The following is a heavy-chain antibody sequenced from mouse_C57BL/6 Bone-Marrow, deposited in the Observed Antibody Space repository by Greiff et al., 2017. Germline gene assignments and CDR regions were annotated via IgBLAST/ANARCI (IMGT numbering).Heavy chain of an antibody. CDR3: ARGVGYGSSYGY. J-gene: IGHJ2*01. CDR1: GYTFTSYW. CDR2: IDPSDSYT. V-gene: IGHV1-59*01. Sequence: QVQLKQPGAELVRPGTSVKLSCKASGYTFTSYWMHWVKQRPGQGLEWIGVIDPSDSYTNYNQKFKGKATLTVDTSSSTAYMQLSSLTSEDSAVYYCARGVGYGSSYGYWGQGTTLTVSS. D-gene: IGHD1-1*01.